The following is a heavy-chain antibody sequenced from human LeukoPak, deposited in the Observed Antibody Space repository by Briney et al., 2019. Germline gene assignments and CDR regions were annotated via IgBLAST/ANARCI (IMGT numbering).Heavy chain of an antibody. J-gene: IGHJ5*02. CDR2: IYYSGST. CDR1: GGSISSSSYY. Sequence: SETLSLTCTVSGGSISSSSYYWGWIRQPPGKGLEWIGSIYYSGSTYYNPSLKSRVTISVDTSKNQFSLKLSSVAAADTAVYYCARGGRGWFDPWGQGTLVTVSS. V-gene: IGHV4-39*07. CDR3: ARGGRGWFDP. D-gene: IGHD3-16*01.